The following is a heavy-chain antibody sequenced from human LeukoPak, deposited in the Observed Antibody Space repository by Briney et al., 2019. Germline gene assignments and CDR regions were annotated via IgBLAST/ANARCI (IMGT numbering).Heavy chain of an antibody. CDR2: ISVYNGDT. V-gene: IGHV1-18*01. CDR3: ARDSEGSTD. J-gene: IGHJ4*02. CDR1: GYTFTNDD. D-gene: IGHD1-26*01. Sequence: ASVNVSCKTSGYTFTNDDISWVRQAPGQGLEWMGWISVYNGDTDFAQNLQGRLSLTTDISTSTAYMELRSLTADDTAVYYCARDSEGSTDWGQGTLVTVSS.